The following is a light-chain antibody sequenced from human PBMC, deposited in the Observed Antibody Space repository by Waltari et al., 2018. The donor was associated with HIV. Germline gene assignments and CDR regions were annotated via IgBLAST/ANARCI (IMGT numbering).Light chain of an antibody. CDR3: CSCPRSGIRYV. CDR1: SSDVGGYNY. CDR2: EVN. J-gene: IGLJ1*01. V-gene: IGLV2-8*01. Sequence: QSALTQPPSASGSPGQSVTISCTGTSSDVGGYNYVSWYQQHPGKAPKLMIYEVNKRPSGVPDRFPGSKSGNTASLTISGLQAEDEADYYCCSCPRSGIRYVFGTGTKVTVL.